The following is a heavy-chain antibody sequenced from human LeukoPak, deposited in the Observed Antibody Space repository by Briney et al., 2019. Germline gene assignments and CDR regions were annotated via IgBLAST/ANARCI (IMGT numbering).Heavy chain of an antibody. CDR1: RGTFSSYA. Sequence: ASVKVSCKASRGTFSSYAISWVRQAPGQGLEWMGGIIPIFGTANYAQKFQGRVTITADESTSTAYMELSSLRSEDTAVYYCARGMTTVTPSNWFDPWGQGTLVTVSS. D-gene: IGHD4-17*01. V-gene: IGHV1-69*13. CDR2: IIPIFGTA. CDR3: ARGMTTVTPSNWFDP. J-gene: IGHJ5*02.